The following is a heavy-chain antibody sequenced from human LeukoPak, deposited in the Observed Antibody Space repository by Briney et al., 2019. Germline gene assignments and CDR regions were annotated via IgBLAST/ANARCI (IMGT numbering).Heavy chain of an antibody. CDR1: GGTFSSYA. CDR3: ASGPLYGGYDD. CDR2: IIPIFGTA. D-gene: IGHD5-12*01. J-gene: IGHJ4*02. Sequence: SVKVSCKASGGTFSSYAISWVRQAPGQGLEWMGRIIPIFGTANYAQEFQGRVTITTAESTSTAYMELSSLRSEDTAVYYCASGPLYGGYDDWGQGTLVTVSS. V-gene: IGHV1-69*05.